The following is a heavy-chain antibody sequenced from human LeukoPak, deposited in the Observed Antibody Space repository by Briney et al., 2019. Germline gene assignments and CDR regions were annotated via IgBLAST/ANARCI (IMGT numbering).Heavy chain of an antibody. J-gene: IGHJ4*02. CDR3: ARGRVVVTAISY. V-gene: IGHV1-2*02. CDR1: GYTFTGYY. Sequence: ASVKVSCKASGYTFTGYYMHWVRQAPGQGLEWMGWINPNSGGTNYAQKFQGRVTMTRDTSISTAYMELSRLRPDDTAVYYCARGRVVVTAISYWGQGTLVTVSS. CDR2: INPNSGGT. D-gene: IGHD2-21*02.